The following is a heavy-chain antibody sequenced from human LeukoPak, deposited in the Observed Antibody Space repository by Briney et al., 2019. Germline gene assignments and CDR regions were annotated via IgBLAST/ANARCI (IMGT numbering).Heavy chain of an antibody. CDR3: ATGRYDFWGGQSNYYFDY. CDR2: FDPEDGET. D-gene: IGHD3-3*01. CDR1: GYTLTELS. Sequence: ASVKVSCKVSGYTLTELSMHWVRQAPGKGLEWMGGFDPEDGETIYAQKFQGRVTMTEDTSTDTAYMELSSLRSEDTAVYYCATGRYDFWGGQSNYYFDYWGQGTLVTVSS. V-gene: IGHV1-24*01. J-gene: IGHJ4*02.